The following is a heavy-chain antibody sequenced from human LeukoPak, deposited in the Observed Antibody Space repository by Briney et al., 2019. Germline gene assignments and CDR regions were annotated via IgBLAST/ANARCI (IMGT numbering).Heavy chain of an antibody. J-gene: IGHJ6*02. D-gene: IGHD6-13*01. Sequence: GRSLRLSCAASGFTFSSYAMHWVCQAPGKGLEWVAVISYDGSNKYYADSVKGRFTISRDNSKNTLYLQMNSLRAEDTAVYYCARDRSSSWLWTYYYYGMDVWGQGTTVTVSS. CDR1: GFTFSSYA. V-gene: IGHV3-30-3*01. CDR3: ARDRSSSWLWTYYYYGMDV. CDR2: ISYDGSNK.